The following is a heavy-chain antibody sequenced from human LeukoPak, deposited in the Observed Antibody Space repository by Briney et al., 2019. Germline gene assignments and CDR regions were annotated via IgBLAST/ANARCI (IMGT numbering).Heavy chain of an antibody. CDR1: GFTFSRFW. CDR3: ARVSGYCSSTSCPIQYYYGMDV. J-gene: IGHJ6*02. Sequence: GGSLRLSCAASGFTFSRFWMTWVRQAPGKGLEWVANINQDGSEKYYADSVKGRFTISRDNAKNSLYLQMNSLRAEDTAVYYCARVSGYCSSTSCPIQYYYGMDVWGQGTTVTVSS. V-gene: IGHV3-7*01. CDR2: INQDGSEK. D-gene: IGHD2-2*03.